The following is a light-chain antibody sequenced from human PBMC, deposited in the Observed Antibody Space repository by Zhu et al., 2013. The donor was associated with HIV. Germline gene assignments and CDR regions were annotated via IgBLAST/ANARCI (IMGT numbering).Light chain of an antibody. CDR2: EVS. J-gene: IGLJ1*01. CDR3: SSYTSSSTYV. V-gene: IGLV2-14*01. Sequence: QSALTQPPSASGSPGQSVTISCTGTSSDVGGYNHVSWYQQHPGKAPKLMIYEVSNRPSGVSNRFSGSKSGNTASLTISGLQAEDEADYYCSSYTSSSTYVFGTGTKVTVL. CDR1: SSDVGGYNH.